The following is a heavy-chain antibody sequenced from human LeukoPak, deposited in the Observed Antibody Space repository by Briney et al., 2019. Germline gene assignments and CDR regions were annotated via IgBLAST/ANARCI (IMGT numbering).Heavy chain of an antibody. Sequence: GGSLRLSCAASGFTFSSYAMSGVRQAPGKGLEWVSAISCSGGSTYYADSVNVRFTISRDNSKNTLYLQMNTLRAEDTAVYYCAKEQYFGVVIQGDYFDYWGQGPLVTVSS. CDR1: GFTFSSYA. CDR2: ISCSGGST. D-gene: IGHD3-3*01. J-gene: IGHJ4*02. V-gene: IGHV3-23*01. CDR3: AKEQYFGVVIQGDYFDY.